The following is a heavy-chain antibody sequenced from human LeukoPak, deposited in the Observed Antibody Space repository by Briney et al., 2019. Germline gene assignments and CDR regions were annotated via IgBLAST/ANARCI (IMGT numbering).Heavy chain of an antibody. V-gene: IGHV3-23*01. J-gene: IGHJ4*02. CDR1: GFTFSSYA. CDR3: AEDPMLKMGVSYFDY. Sequence: GGSLRLSCAASGFTFSSYAMSWVRQAPGKGLEWVSAISGSGGSTYYADSVKGRFTISRDNSKNTLYLQMNSLRAEDTAVYYCAEDPMLKMGVSYFDYWGQGTLVTVSS. D-gene: IGHD3-10*01. CDR2: ISGSGGST.